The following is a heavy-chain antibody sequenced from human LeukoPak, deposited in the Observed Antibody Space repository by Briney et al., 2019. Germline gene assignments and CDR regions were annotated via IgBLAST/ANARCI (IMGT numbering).Heavy chain of an antibody. D-gene: IGHD5-12*01. CDR1: GGTFSIYA. J-gene: IGHJ4*02. V-gene: IGHV1-69*04. CDR3: ARAWGDGYNEGDLGY. CDR2: IIPILGIA. Sequence: ASVTVSCKASGGTFSIYAISWVRQAPGQGLEWMGRIIPILGIANYAQKFQGRVTITADKSTSTAYMELSSLRSEDTAVYYCARAWGDGYNEGDLGYWGQGTLVTVSS.